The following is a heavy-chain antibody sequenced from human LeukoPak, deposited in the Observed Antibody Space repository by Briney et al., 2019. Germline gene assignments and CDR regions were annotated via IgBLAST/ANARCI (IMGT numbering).Heavy chain of an antibody. Sequence: GGFLRLSCAASGFTVSSNYMSWVRQAPGKGLEWVSVIYSGGTTYYADSVKGRFTISRDNSKNTLYLQMNSLRAEDTAVYYCARDLPWLSWGQGTLVTVSS. CDR3: ARDLPWLS. CDR2: IYSGGTT. CDR1: GFTVSSNY. V-gene: IGHV3-66*01. D-gene: IGHD5-12*01. J-gene: IGHJ4*02.